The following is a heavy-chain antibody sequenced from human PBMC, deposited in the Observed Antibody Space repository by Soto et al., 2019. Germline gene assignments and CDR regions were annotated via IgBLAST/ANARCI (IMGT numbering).Heavy chain of an antibody. V-gene: IGHV1-24*01. CDR3: ATGTRTVTTMDY. CDR1: GYTLTELS. Sequence: GASVKVSCKVSGYTLTELSMHWVRQAPGKGLEWMGGFDPEDGETIYAQKFQGRVTMTEDTSTDTAYMELSSLRSEDTAVYYCATGTRTVTTMDYWGQGTLVTVSS. CDR2: FDPEDGET. J-gene: IGHJ4*02. D-gene: IGHD4-17*01.